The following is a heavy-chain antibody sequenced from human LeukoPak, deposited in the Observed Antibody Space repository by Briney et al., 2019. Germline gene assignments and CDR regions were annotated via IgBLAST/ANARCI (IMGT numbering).Heavy chain of an antibody. V-gene: IGHV1-2*02. Sequence: GSSVKVSCKASGGTFNSYAISWVRQAPGQGLEWMGWINPNSGGTNYAQKFQGRVTMTRDTSISTAYMELSSLRSEDTAVYYCARGQGDDAGYYYYYYMDVWGKGTTVTVSS. D-gene: IGHD3-16*01. CDR3: ARGQGDDAGYYYYYYMDV. J-gene: IGHJ6*03. CDR2: INPNSGGT. CDR1: GGTFNSYA.